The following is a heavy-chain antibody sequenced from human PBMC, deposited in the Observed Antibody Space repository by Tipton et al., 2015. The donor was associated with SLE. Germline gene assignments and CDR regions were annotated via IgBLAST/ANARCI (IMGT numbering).Heavy chain of an antibody. CDR1: GGSINSYY. CDR3: ARDPRGGDAFDI. CDR2: IFYSGTT. V-gene: IGHV4-59*12. J-gene: IGHJ3*02. Sequence: TLSLTCTVSGGSINSYYWNWIRQPPGKGLEWIGKIFYSGTTYYNPSLKSRVTMSVDTSRNQLSLRLNSVTAADTAVYYCARDPRGGDAFDIWGQGTMVTVSS. D-gene: IGHD3-10*01.